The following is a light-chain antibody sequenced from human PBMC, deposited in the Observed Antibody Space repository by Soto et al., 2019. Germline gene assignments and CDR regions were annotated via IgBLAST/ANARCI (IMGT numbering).Light chain of an antibody. J-gene: IGKJ4*01. V-gene: IGKV3-15*01. CDR3: QQYNDWPLS. CDR1: QSVSSSY. Sequence: EIVMTQSPVTLSVSPGERATLSCRSSQSVSSSYLAWSQQKPGQAPRLLISASSTRATGIPVRFSGSGSGTEFTLTISSLQSEDFAVYFCQQYNDWPLSFGGGTKVDIK. CDR2: ASS.